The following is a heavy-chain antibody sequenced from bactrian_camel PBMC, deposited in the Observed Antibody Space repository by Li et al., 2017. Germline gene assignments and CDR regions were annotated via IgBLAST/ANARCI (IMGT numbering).Heavy chain of an antibody. CDR1: GRALRAYC. D-gene: IGHD2*01. J-gene: IGHJ4*01. Sequence: HVQLVESGGGSVQAGGSLRLSCAASGRALRAYCLGWFRQAPGKEREGVAAIDSDGLSNYAESVKGRFTISRDNAKNTLNLQLNSLNTGDTAMYYCSRGYSSHAFWGQGTQVTVS. CDR2: IDSDGLS. CDR3: SRGYSSHAF. V-gene: IGHV3S55*01.